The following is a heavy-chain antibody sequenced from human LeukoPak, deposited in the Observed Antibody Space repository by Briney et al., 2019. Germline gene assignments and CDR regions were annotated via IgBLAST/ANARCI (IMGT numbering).Heavy chain of an antibody. CDR1: GYTFTSYG. D-gene: IGHD3-3*01. CDR2: ISAYNGNT. J-gene: IGHJ4*02. CDR3: ARAHYDFWSGYYHRHFDY. V-gene: IGHV1-18*01. Sequence: ASVKVSCKASGYTFTSYGISWERQAPGQGLEWMGWISAYNGNTNYAQKLQGRVTMTTDTSTSTAYMELRSLRSDDTAVYYCARAHYDFWSGYYHRHFDYWGQGTLVTVSS.